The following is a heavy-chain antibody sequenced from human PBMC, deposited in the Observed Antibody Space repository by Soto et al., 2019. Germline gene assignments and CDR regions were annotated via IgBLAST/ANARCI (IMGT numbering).Heavy chain of an antibody. J-gene: IGHJ4*02. CDR1: GGSISSSSDY. Sequence: QLQLQESGPGLVKPSETLSLTCTVSGGSISSSSDYWGWIRQPPGKGLEWLAHIYYSGSTYYNPSLKSRITISMETSKNQVSLKLTSVTAADTAVYYCARHPIVGTTLYFDYWGRGTLVTVSS. CDR2: IYYSGST. D-gene: IGHD1-26*01. V-gene: IGHV4-39*01. CDR3: ARHPIVGTTLYFDY.